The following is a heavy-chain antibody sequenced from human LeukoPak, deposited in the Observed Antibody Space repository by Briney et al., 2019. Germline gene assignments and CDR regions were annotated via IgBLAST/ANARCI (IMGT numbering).Heavy chain of an antibody. CDR3: ARARQWLVYFDY. CDR1: GGSISSYY. Sequence: SEALSLTCTVSGGSISSYYWSWIRQPPGKGLEWIGYIYYSGSTNYNPSLKSRVTISVDTSKNQFSLKLSSVTAADTAVYYCARARQWLVYFDYWGQGTLVTVSS. J-gene: IGHJ4*02. D-gene: IGHD6-19*01. V-gene: IGHV4-59*12. CDR2: IYYSGST.